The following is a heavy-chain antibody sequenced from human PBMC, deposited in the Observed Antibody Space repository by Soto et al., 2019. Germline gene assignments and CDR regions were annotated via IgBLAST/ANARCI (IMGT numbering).Heavy chain of an antibody. CDR3: ARVGGYCSSTSCSDEYYYYGMDV. J-gene: IGHJ6*02. D-gene: IGHD2-2*03. CDR1: GGTFSSYA. V-gene: IGHV1-69*01. CDR2: IIPIFGTA. Sequence: QVQLVQSGAEVKKPGSSVKVSCKASGGTFSSYAISWVRQAPGQGLEWMGGIIPIFGTANYAQKFQGRVTITADESTSTAYMELSSLRSEDTAVYYCARVGGYCSSTSCSDEYYYYGMDVWGQGTTVTVSS.